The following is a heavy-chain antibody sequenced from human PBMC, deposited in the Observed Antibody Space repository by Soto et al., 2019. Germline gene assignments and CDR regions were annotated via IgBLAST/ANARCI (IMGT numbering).Heavy chain of an antibody. CDR1: GGTFSSYA. J-gene: IGHJ6*02. V-gene: IGHV1-69*01. Sequence: QVQLVQSGAEVKKPGSSVKVSCKASGGTFSSYAISWVRQAPGQGLEWMGGIIPIFGTANYAQKFQGRVTITADESTSTAYMELSSLRSEDTAVYYCARVGGGDTIFGVVITADHDYYYYYGMDVWGQGTTVTVSS. D-gene: IGHD3-3*01. CDR3: ARVGGGDTIFGVVITADHDYYYYYGMDV. CDR2: IIPIFGTA.